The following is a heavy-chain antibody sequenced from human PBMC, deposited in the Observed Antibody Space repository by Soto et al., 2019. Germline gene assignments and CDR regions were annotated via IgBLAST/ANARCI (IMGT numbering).Heavy chain of an antibody. Sequence: MPLTYTVFGGSIRNHYWSRILQTPGKGLEWIGTIYYSGGTFYTPSLKSRVTMSVDTSNNQFSLKLSSVTAADTAVYYCARQASGYYYGWFDPWGQGTLVTVSS. CDR2: IYYSGGT. V-gene: IGHV4-59*04. J-gene: IGHJ5*02. CDR1: GGSIRNHY. D-gene: IGHD3-22*01. CDR3: ARQASGYYYGWFDP.